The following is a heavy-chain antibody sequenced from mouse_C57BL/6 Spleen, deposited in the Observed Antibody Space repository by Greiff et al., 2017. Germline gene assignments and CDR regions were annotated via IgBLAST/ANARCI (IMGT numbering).Heavy chain of an antibody. D-gene: IGHD1-1*01. V-gene: IGHV5-17*01. CDR3: ARDLLLRYYAMDY. CDR2: ISSGSSTI. CDR1: GFTFSDYG. J-gene: IGHJ4*01. Sequence: EVMLVESGGGLVKPGGSLKLSCAASGFTFSDYGMNWVRQAPEKGLEWVAYISSGSSTIYYADTVKGRFTISRDNAKNTLFLQMTSLRSEDTAMYYCARDLLLRYYAMDYWGQGTSVTVSS.